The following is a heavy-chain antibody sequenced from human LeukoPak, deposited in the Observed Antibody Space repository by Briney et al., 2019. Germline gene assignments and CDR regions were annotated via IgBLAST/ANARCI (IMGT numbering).Heavy chain of an antibody. D-gene: IGHD1-7*01. CDR1: GGSISSYY. CDR2: ISYSGST. CDR3: ARGNWNYASFWFDP. J-gene: IGHJ5*02. V-gene: IGHV4-59*01. Sequence: SETLSLTCTVPGGSISSYYWSWIRQPPGEGLEWIGYISYSGSTNYNPSLKSRVSISGETSKDQVSLKLSSVTAADTAVYYCARGNWNYASFWFDPWGQGTLVTVSS.